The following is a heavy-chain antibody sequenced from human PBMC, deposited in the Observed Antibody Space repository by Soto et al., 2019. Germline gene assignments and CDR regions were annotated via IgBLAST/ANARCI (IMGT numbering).Heavy chain of an antibody. D-gene: IGHD2-2*01. V-gene: IGHV3-21*01. CDR3: ARDGAYCSGTGCRDYYHYMDV. Sequence: EVQLVESGGGLVKPGGSLRLSCAASGFSFSDYSMNWVRQAPGKGLEWVSSISGSSSYIYYADSLKGRVTVSRDNAEKSLYLKMNSLKAEDTALYYCARDGAYCSGTGCRDYYHYMDVWGKGTTVTVSS. CDR1: GFSFSDYS. CDR2: ISGSSSYI. J-gene: IGHJ6*03.